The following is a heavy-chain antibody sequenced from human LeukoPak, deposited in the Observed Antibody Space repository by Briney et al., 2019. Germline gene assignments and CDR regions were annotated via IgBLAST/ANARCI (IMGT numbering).Heavy chain of an antibody. D-gene: IGHD4-17*01. Sequence: ASVKVSCKASGYTFTSYYIHWVRQAPGQGLEWTGIINPSGGSTSYAQKFQGRVIMTRDTSTSTVYMELSSLRSEDTAVYYCAGGRFLRSSLDYWGQGTLVTVSS. V-gene: IGHV1-46*01. CDR2: INPSGGST. J-gene: IGHJ4*02. CDR3: AGGRFLRSSLDY. CDR1: GYTFTSYY.